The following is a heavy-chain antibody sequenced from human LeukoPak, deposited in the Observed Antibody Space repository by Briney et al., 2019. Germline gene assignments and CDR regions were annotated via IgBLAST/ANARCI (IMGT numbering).Heavy chain of an antibody. CDR2: IYHSGST. D-gene: IGHD1-26*01. CDR1: GGSISSSGYY. V-gene: IGHV4-30-2*02. Sequence: SETLSLTCTVSGGSISSSGYYWSWIRQPPGKGLEWIGYIYHSGSTYYNPSLKSRVTISVDTSKNQFSLKLSSVTAADTAVYYCARLRSGSYFGAFDIWGQGTLVTVSS. CDR3: ARLRSGSYFGAFDI. J-gene: IGHJ4*02.